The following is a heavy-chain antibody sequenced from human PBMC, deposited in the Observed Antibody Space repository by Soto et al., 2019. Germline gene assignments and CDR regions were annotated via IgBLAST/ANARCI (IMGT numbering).Heavy chain of an antibody. D-gene: IGHD3-3*01. J-gene: IGHJ6*02. Sequence: PGGSLRLSCAASGFTFSSYSMNWVRQAPGKGPEWVSSISSSSSYIYYADSVKGRFTISRDNAKNSLYLQMNSLRAEDTAVYYCARDHLRNNYYDFWSGDYYYGMDVWGQGTTVTVSS. CDR2: ISSSSSYI. CDR3: ARDHLRNNYYDFWSGDYYYGMDV. V-gene: IGHV3-21*01. CDR1: GFTFSSYS.